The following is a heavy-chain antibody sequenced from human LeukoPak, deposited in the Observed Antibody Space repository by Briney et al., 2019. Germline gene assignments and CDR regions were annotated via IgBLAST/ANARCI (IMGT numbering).Heavy chain of an antibody. CDR1: GYTFTSYG. J-gene: IGHJ5*02. Sequence: ASVKVSCKASGYTFTSYGMSWVRQAPGQGLEWMGWISAYNGNTNYAQKLQGRVTMTTDTSTSTAYMELRSLRSDDTAVYYCARITGVVVPAAGYWFDPWGQGTLVTVSS. CDR3: ARITGVVVPAAGYWFDP. CDR2: ISAYNGNT. D-gene: IGHD2-2*01. V-gene: IGHV1-18*01.